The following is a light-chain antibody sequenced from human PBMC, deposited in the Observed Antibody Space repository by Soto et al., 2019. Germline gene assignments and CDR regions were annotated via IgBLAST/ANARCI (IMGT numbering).Light chain of an antibody. J-gene: IGLJ2*01. CDR2: EVS. V-gene: IGLV2-14*01. CDR3: SSYTSSSTVV. CDR1: SSDVGGYNY. Sequence: QSALTQPASVSGSPGQSITISCTGTSSDVGGYNYVSWYQQHSGKAPKLMIYEVSNRPSGVSNRFSGSKSGNTASLTISGLQAEDEADHYCSSYTSSSTVVFGGGTKLTVL.